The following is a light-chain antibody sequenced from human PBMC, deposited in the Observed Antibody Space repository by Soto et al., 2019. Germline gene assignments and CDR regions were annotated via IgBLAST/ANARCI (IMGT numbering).Light chain of an antibody. V-gene: IGKV1-39*01. Sequence: DIQMTQSPSSLSASVGDRVTITCRASQSISSYLNWYQQKPGKAPKILIYVASSLQSGVPSSFSGSGSGTDFTLTISSLQTEDFATYYCQQSYSTPPAFGQGTKLEIK. CDR2: VAS. CDR3: QQSYSTPPA. J-gene: IGKJ2*01. CDR1: QSISSY.